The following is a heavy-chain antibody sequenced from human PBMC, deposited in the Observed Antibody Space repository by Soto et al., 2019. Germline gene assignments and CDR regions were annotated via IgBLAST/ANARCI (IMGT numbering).Heavy chain of an antibody. V-gene: IGHV4-30-4*01. Sequence: QVQLQESGPGLVKPSQTLSLTCTVSGGSISSGGYYWSWIRQPPGKGLEWIGYIYYSGSTYYNPSLKSRVTISVDTAKNQFSLKLSAVTAADTAVYYCARGGKYDSSGNIYPPIHFDYWGQGTLVTVSS. D-gene: IGHD3-22*01. CDR2: IYYSGST. CDR3: ARGGKYDSSGNIYPPIHFDY. J-gene: IGHJ4*02. CDR1: GGSISSGGYY.